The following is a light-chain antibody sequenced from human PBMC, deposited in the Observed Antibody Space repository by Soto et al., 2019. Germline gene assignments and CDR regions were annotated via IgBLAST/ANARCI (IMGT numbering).Light chain of an antibody. J-gene: IGKJ5*01. Sequence: IQMTHSPSSLSASVGDRVTITCXAGQSIFSSLNWYQQRPGKAPTLLIYAASSLQSGVPSRFRGSGYGTDFALTITSLQPEDFAIYYCQQSYNSPPITFGQGTRLEIK. CDR3: QQSYNSPPIT. CDR2: AAS. CDR1: QSIFSS. V-gene: IGKV1-39*01.